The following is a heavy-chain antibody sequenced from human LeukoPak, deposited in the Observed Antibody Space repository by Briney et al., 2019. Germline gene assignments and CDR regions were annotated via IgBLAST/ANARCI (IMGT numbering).Heavy chain of an antibody. J-gene: IGHJ4*02. V-gene: IGHV3-64*01. CDR1: GFTFSSYA. CDR3: ARGGATTLFDY. CDR2: ITSNGDKT. Sequence: GGSLRLSCAASGFTFSSYAMHWVRQAPGKGLEYVSAITSNGDKTYYGNSVKDRFTISRDNSKNTLYLQMGSLRIEDMAVYYCARGGATTLFDYWGQGTLVTVSS. D-gene: IGHD1-26*01.